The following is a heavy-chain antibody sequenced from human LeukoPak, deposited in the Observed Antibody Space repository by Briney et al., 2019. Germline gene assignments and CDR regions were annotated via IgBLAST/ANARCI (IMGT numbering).Heavy chain of an antibody. CDR1: GFTFSSYS. Sequence: PGGSLRLSCAASGFTFSSYSMNWVRQAPGKGLEWVSSISSSSSYIYYADSVKGRFTISRDNAKNSLYLQMSSLRAEDTAVYYCARDGGDFWSGYTASRGGWFDPWGQGTLVTVSS. D-gene: IGHD3-3*01. CDR2: ISSSSSYI. V-gene: IGHV3-21*01. CDR3: ARDGGDFWSGYTASRGGWFDP. J-gene: IGHJ5*02.